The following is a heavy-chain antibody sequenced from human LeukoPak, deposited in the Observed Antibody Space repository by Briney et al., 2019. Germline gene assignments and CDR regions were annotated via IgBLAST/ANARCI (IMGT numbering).Heavy chain of an antibody. CDR1: GYTFTGYY. Sequence: ASVKVSCKASGYTFTGYYMHWVRQAPGQGLEWMGWINPNSGGTNYAQKFQGRVTMTRDTSISTAYMELSRLRSDDTAVYYCAREVGDGYNWWFDYWAREPWSPSPQ. J-gene: IGHJ4*02. D-gene: IGHD5-24*01. V-gene: IGHV1-2*02. CDR2: INPNSGGT. CDR3: AREVGDGYNWWFDY.